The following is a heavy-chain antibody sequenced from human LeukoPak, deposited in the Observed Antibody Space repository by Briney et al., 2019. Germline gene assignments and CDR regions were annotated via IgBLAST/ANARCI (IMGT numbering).Heavy chain of an antibody. V-gene: IGHV5-51*01. J-gene: IGHJ4*02. CDR3: ARQRYYYGSGSPYYLDY. CDR1: GYSFTSYW. Sequence: PGESLKISCKGSGYSFTSYWIGWVRQMPGKGLEWMGIIYPGDSDTRYSPSFQGLVTISADKSISTAYLQWSSLKASDTAMYYCARQRYYYGSGSPYYLDYWGQGTLVTVSS. D-gene: IGHD3-10*01. CDR2: IYPGDSDT.